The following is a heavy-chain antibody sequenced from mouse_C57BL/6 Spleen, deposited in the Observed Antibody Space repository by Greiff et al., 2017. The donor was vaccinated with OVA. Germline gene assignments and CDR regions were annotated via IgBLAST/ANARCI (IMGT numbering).Heavy chain of an antibody. CDR1: GFTFSDYG. J-gene: IGHJ4*01. Sequence: EVKLMESGGGLVKPGGSLTLSCAASGFTFSDYGMHWVRQAPEKGLEWVAYISSGSSTIYYADTVKGRFTISRDNAKNNLFLQKTSLRSEDTAMYYCARGGSNYLYAMDYWGQGTSVTVSS. CDR3: ARGGSNYLYAMDY. D-gene: IGHD2-5*01. V-gene: IGHV5-17*01. CDR2: ISSGSSTI.